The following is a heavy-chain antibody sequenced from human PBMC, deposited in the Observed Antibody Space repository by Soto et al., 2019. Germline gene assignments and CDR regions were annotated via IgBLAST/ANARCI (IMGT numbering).Heavy chain of an antibody. V-gene: IGHV3-7*01. D-gene: IGHD3-10*01. CDR3: ARVGLGRKNLGNHYYGSGSDYYYYMDV. CDR1: GFTFSSYW. Sequence: GGSLRLSCAASGFTFSSYWMSWVRQAPGKGLEWVANIKQDGSEKYYVDSVKGRFTISRDNAKNSLYLQMNSLRAEDTAVYYCARVGLGRKNLGNHYYGSGSDYYYYMDVWGKGTTVTVSS. CDR2: IKQDGSEK. J-gene: IGHJ6*03.